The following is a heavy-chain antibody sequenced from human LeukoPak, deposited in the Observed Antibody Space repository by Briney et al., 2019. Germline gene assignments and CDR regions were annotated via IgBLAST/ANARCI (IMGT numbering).Heavy chain of an antibody. J-gene: IGHJ3*02. CDR2: IWYDGSNK. CDR1: GFTFSSYG. Sequence: GRSLRLSCAASGFTFSSYGMHWVRQAPGKGLEWVAVIWYDGSNKYYAGSVKGRFTISRDNSKNTLYLQMNSLRAEDTAVYYCAGVLLWDAFDIWGQGTMVTVSS. CDR3: AGVLLWDAFDI. D-gene: IGHD3-10*01. V-gene: IGHV3-33*01.